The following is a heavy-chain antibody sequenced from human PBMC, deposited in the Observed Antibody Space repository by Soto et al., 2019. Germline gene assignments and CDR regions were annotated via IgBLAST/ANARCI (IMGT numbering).Heavy chain of an antibody. J-gene: IGHJ5*02. V-gene: IGHV1-18*01. CDR3: ARAHYCSGGSCGGFDP. CDR2: ISAYNGNT. D-gene: IGHD2-15*01. Sequence: ASVKVSCKASGYTFTSYGISWVRQAPGQGLEWMGWISAYNGNTNYAQKLQGRVTMTTDTSTSTAYMELRSLRSDDTAVYYWARAHYCSGGSCGGFDPWGQGTLVTVSS. CDR1: GYTFTSYG.